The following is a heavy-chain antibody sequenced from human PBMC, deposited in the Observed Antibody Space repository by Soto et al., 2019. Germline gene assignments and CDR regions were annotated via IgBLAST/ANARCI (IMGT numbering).Heavy chain of an antibody. D-gene: IGHD6-13*01. CDR1: GFTFDDYA. CDR2: INWNSGSI. CDR3: VKDESINWYSGHFRH. V-gene: IGHV3-9*01. Sequence: EVQLVEYGGGLVQPGRSLRLSCAASGFTFDDYAMHWVRQVPGKGLEWVSGINWNSGSIGSGDSVKGRFAISRDNAKNSLHLQMNSLSAEDTAFYYCVKDESINWYSGHFRHWGQGTLVTVSS. J-gene: IGHJ1*01.